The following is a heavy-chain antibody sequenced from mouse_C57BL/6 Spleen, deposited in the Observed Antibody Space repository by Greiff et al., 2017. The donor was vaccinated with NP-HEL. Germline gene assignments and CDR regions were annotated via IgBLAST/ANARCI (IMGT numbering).Heavy chain of an antibody. CDR2: IWWDDDK. D-gene: IGHD1-1*01. Sequence: QVTLKESGPGILQPSQTLSLTCSFSGFSLSTFGMGVGWIRQPSGKGLEWLAHIWWDDDKYYNPALKSRLTISKDTSKNQVLLKIANVDTADTATYYCARIRDYGSSYGWYFDVWGTGTTVTVSS. V-gene: IGHV8-8*01. J-gene: IGHJ1*03. CDR1: GFSLSTFGMG. CDR3: ARIRDYGSSYGWYFDV.